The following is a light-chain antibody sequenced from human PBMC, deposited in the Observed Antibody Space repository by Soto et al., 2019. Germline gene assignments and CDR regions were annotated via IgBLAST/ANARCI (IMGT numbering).Light chain of an antibody. V-gene: IGLV2-14*01. CDR3: SSYTSSTLIV. J-gene: IGLJ1*01. CDR2: DVT. CDR1: SSDVGGYNY. Sequence: QSALTQPASVSGSPGQSITISCTGTSSDVGGYNYVSWYQQHPGTVPKLMIYDVTYRPSGVSNRFSGSKSGNTASLTISGLQAEDEADYYCSSYTSSTLIVFGTGTKLTVL.